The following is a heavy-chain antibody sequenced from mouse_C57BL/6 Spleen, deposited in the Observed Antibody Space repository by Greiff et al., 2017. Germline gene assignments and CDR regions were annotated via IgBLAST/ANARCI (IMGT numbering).Heavy chain of an antibody. CDR3: ARGAMMVTDYYAMDY. V-gene: IGHV1-69*01. J-gene: IGHJ4*01. D-gene: IGHD2-3*01. CDR1: GYTFTSYW. Sequence: QVQLQQPGAELVMPGASVKLSCKASGYTFTSYWMHWVKQRPGQGLEWIGEIDPSDSYTNYNQKFKGTSTLAVDKSSSTAYMQLSSLTSEDSAVYYCARGAMMVTDYYAMDYWGQGTSVTVSS. CDR2: IDPSDSYT.